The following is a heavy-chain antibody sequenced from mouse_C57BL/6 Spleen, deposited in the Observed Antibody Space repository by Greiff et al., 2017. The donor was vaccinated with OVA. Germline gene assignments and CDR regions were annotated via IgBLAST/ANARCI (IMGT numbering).Heavy chain of an antibody. Sequence: QVQLKQSGAELVRPGASVTLSCKASGYTFTDYEMHWVKQTPVHGLEWIGAIDPETGGTAYNQKFKGKAILTADKSSSTAYMELRSLTSEDSAVYYCTRQPYYFDYWGKGTTLTVSS. D-gene: IGHD6-1*01. CDR3: TRQPYYFDY. CDR1: GYTFTDYE. J-gene: IGHJ2*01. CDR2: IDPETGGT. V-gene: IGHV1-15*01.